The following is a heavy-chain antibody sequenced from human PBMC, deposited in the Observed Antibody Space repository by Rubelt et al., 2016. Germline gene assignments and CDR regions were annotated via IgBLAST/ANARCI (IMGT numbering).Heavy chain of an antibody. CDR1: GFTFSSYW. J-gene: IGHJ5*02. CDR3: ARDILPEDL. V-gene: IGHV3-7*01. Sequence: EVQLMESGGGLVQPGGSLRLSCAASGFTFSSYWISWVRQAPGKGLEWVANINKDGSAKNFVKYVTGRFTISRDNAKDSGYLHRNSLSVEDTGVYYCARDILPEDLWGQGTLVSVLS. CDR2: INKDGSAK.